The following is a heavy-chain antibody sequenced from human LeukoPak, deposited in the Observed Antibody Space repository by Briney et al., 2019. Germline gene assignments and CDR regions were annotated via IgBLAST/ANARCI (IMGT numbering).Heavy chain of an antibody. Sequence: PSETLSLTCTVSGGSMTSYYWSWLRQPPGKGLEWIAYIYYSGGTNYNPSLKSRVTISVNTSKNQFSLKLSSVTAADTAVYYCARHARSTFSTSWYDSWGQGALVTVSS. CDR1: GGSMTSYY. CDR2: IYYSGGT. V-gene: IGHV4-59*08. J-gene: IGHJ5*01. CDR3: ARHARSTFSTSWYDS. D-gene: IGHD2-2*01.